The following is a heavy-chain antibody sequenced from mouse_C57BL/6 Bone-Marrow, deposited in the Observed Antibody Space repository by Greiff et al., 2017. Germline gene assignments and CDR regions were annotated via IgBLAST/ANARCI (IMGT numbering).Heavy chain of an antibody. Sequence: EVQLVESGGGLVQPGGSLKLSCAASGFTFSDYYMYWVRQTPEKRLEWVAYISNGGGSTYYPDTVKGRFTISRDNAKNTLYLQMSRLKSEDTAMYYCARQDYGSRGFDYWGQGTTLTVSS. CDR2: ISNGGGST. V-gene: IGHV5-12*01. CDR3: ARQDYGSRGFDY. CDR1: GFTFSDYY. D-gene: IGHD1-1*01. J-gene: IGHJ2*01.